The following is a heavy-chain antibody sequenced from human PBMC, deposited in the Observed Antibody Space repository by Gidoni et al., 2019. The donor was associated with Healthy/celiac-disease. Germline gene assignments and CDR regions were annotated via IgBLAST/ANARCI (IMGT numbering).Heavy chain of an antibody. V-gene: IGHV4-34*01. J-gene: IGHJ4*02. CDR1: GGSFRGYD. CDR2: INHSGST. CDR3: GLFDY. Sequence: QVQLQQWGAGLLNPSETLSLTCAVDGGSFRGYDWSWIRQPPGKGLEWIGEINHSGSTNYNPSLKSRVTISVDTSKNQFSLKLSSVTAADTAVYYCGLFDYWGQGTLVTVSS.